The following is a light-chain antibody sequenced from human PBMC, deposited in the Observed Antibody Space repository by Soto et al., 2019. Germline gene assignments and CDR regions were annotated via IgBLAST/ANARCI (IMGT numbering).Light chain of an antibody. V-gene: IGLV2-14*01. CDR2: EVN. CDR1: SSDFGAYNS. Sequence: QSALTQPASVSGSPGQSITISCTGTSSDFGAYNSVSWYQRHPGKAPKLIIYEVNNRPSGVSIRFSGSKSGNTASLTVSGLQAEDEADYYCSSYAGSNIYVFGTGTKLTVL. J-gene: IGLJ1*01. CDR3: SSYAGSNIYV.